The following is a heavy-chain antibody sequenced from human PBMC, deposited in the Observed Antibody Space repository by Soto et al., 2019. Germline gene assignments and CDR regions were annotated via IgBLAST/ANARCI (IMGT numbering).Heavy chain of an antibody. CDR1: GFTFSSYA. Sequence: EVQLLESGGGLVQPGGSLRLSCAASGFTFSSYAMSWVRQAPGKGLEWVSAISGSGGSTYYADSVKGRFTISRDNSNNTLYLQINSLRAEDTTVYYCAKGPMTPRRYYFDYWGQGNLVTVSS. CDR2: ISGSGGST. J-gene: IGHJ4*02. CDR3: AKGPMTPRRYYFDY. V-gene: IGHV3-23*01. D-gene: IGHD2-15*01.